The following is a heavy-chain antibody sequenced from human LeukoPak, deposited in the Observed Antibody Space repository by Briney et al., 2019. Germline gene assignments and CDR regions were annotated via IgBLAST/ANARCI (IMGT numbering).Heavy chain of an antibody. Sequence: GGSLRLSCAASGFTFSSYAMSWVRQAPGKGLEWVSVLYSGGSTYYADSVKGRFTISRDNSKNTLYLKMNSLRAEDTAVYYCARAPGSYYSGSFDPAFDIWGQGTMVTVSS. CDR1: GFTFSSYA. V-gene: IGHV3-53*01. CDR2: LYSGGST. J-gene: IGHJ3*02. D-gene: IGHD1-26*01. CDR3: ARAPGSYYSGSFDPAFDI.